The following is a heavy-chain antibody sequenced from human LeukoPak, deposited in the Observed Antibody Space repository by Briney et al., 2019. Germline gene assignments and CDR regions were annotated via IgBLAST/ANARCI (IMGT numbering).Heavy chain of an antibody. CDR1: GVNISSYG. CDR3: SKDSSSGSSYYFHGMEV. CDR2: VSYDGSNT. D-gene: IGHD3-10*01. V-gene: IGHV3-30*18. Sequence: AGGSLRLSCATSGVNISSYGMHWVRQAPGKGLEWVAVVSYDGSNTYYADSVKGRFTSSRDNSKNTLYLQMNSLTSEDTAVYYCSKDSSSGSSYYFHGMEVWGQGTTVTVSS. J-gene: IGHJ6*02.